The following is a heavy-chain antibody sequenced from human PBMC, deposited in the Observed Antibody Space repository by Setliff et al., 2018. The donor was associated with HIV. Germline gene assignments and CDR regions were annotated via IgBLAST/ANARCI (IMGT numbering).Heavy chain of an antibody. CDR1: GGSFSGYY. V-gene: IGHV4-34*01. D-gene: IGHD6-6*01. J-gene: IGHJ1*01. Sequence: SETLSLTCAVYGGSFSGYYWSWIRQPPGKGLEWIREINHSGSTNYNPSLKSRVTISVDTSKNQFSLKLSSVTAADTAVYYCARGSPASIAARPWYFQHWGQGTLVTVSS. CDR3: ARGSPASIAARPWYFQH. CDR2: INHSGST.